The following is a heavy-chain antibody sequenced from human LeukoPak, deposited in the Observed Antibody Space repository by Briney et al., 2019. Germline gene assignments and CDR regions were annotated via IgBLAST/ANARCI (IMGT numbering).Heavy chain of an antibody. CDR1: GYTFTGYY. CDR2: INPNSGGT. J-gene: IGHJ4*02. D-gene: IGHD3-10*01. CDR3: ARDLLWFGDIKGHFDY. V-gene: IGHV1-2*02. Sequence: AASVKVSCKASGYTFTGYYMHWVRQAPGQGLEWMGWINPNSGGTNYAQKFQGRVTMTRDTSISTAYMELSRLRSDDTAVYYCARDLLWFGDIKGHFDYWGQGTLVTVSS.